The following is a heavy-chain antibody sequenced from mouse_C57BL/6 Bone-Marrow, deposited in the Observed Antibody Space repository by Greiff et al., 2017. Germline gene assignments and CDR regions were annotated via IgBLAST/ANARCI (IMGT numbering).Heavy chain of an antibody. CDR1: GFTFTDYY. J-gene: IGHJ1*03. CDR3: ARFDYYGSSYGYWYFDV. D-gene: IGHD1-1*01. Sequence: VHLVESGGGLVQPGGSLSLSCAASGFTFTDYYMSWVRQPPGKALEWLGFIRNKANGYTTEYSASVKGRFTISRDNSQSILYLQRNALRAEDSATYYCARFDYYGSSYGYWYFDVWGTGTTVTVSS. CDR2: IRNKANGYTT. V-gene: IGHV7-3*01.